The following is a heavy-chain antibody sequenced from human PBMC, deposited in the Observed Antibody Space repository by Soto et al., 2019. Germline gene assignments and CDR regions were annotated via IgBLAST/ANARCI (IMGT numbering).Heavy chain of an antibody. CDR3: ARATGIVATSSYYYYYGMDV. Sequence: TLSLTCTVSGGSVSSGGYYWSWIRQHPGKGLEWIGYIYYSGSTYYNPSLKSRVTISVDTSKNQFSLKLSSVTAADTAVYYCARATGIVATSSYYYYYGMDVWGQGTTVTVSS. CDR1: GGSVSSGGYY. CDR2: IYYSGST. D-gene: IGHD5-12*01. V-gene: IGHV4-31*03. J-gene: IGHJ6*02.